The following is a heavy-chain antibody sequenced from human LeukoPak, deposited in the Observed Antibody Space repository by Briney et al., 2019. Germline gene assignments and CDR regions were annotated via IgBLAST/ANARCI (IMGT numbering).Heavy chain of an antibody. Sequence: GESLRLSCASSGFTFSDYYMSWIRQAPGKGLEWVSHISGSSTYTNYADFVKGRFTISRDNANNSLYLQMNSLTAEDTAVFYCARVGSRGYYFDYWGQGTLVSVSS. CDR3: ARVGSRGYYFDY. V-gene: IGHV3-11*06. CDR1: GFTFSDYY. D-gene: IGHD1-26*01. CDR2: ISGSSTYT. J-gene: IGHJ4*02.